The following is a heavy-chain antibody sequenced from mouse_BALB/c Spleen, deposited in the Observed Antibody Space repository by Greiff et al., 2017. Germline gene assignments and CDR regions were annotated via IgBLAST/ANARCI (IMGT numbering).Heavy chain of an antibody. CDR1: GYTFTSYV. J-gene: IGHJ3*01. D-gene: IGHD1-1*01. CDR2: IYPGSGST. Sequence: VHVKQSGPELVKPGASVKMSCKASGYTFTSYVMHWVKQKPGQGLEWIGEIYPGSGSTYYNEKFKGKATLTADKSSNTAYMQLSSLTSEDSAVYFCAIEAYGSSYRFAYWGQGTLVTVSA. CDR3: AIEAYGSSYRFAY. V-gene: IGHV1-83*01.